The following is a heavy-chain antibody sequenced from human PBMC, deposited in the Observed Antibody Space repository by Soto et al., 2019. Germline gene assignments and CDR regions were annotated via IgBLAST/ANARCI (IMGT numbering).Heavy chain of an antibody. CDR1: GFPFSAYA. CDR2: VGGIDIDK. V-gene: IGHV3-23*01. D-gene: IGHD2-8*01. Sequence: SLRLSCGVSGFPFSAYAMSWVRQAPGKRLQWVSGVGGIDIDKHYADSVRGRFIVSRDNSKNTLYLEMNRPRADDTAVYYCAKDATAVHRVWDPLDMWGKGTEVTVSS. CDR3: AKDATAVHRVWDPLDM. J-gene: IGHJ3*02.